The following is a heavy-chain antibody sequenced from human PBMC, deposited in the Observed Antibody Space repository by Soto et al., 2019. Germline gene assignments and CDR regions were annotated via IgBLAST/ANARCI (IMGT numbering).Heavy chain of an antibody. V-gene: IGHV3-30*18. D-gene: IGHD5-12*01. Sequence: GGSLRLSCAASGFTFSSYGMHWVRQAPCKGLEWVAVISYDGSNKYYADSVKGRFTISRDNSKNTLYLQMNSLRAEDTAVYYCAKGYSGYDGTLDYWGQGTLVTVSS. CDR2: ISYDGSNK. J-gene: IGHJ4*02. CDR1: GFTFSSYG. CDR3: AKGYSGYDGTLDY.